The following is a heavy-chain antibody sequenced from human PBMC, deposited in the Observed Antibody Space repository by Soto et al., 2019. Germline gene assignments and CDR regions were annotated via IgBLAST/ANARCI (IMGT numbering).Heavy chain of an antibody. Sequence: ETLSLTCAVSGGSFSGYYWGWVRQPPGKGLEWVGEINYSGSTNYNPSLKRRVTISVDTSKNQVSLKVTSVTAADTAMYYCARRNYFYALDVWGQGSTVTVSS. CDR3: ARRNYFYALDV. J-gene: IGHJ6*02. CDR2: INYSGST. CDR1: GGSFSGYY. V-gene: IGHV4-34*01.